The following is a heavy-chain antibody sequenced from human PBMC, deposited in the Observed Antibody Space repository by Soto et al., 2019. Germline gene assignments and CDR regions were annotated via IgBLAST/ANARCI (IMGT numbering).Heavy chain of an antibody. J-gene: IGHJ4*02. CDR1: GGTFIDCY. D-gene: IGHD3-10*01. CDR2: INHSGTT. CDR3: ARVVGSSGDYFDY. Sequence: SETLSLTCAVYGGTFIDCYWSWIRQPPGKGLEWIGEINHSGTTNYIPSLKSRVTISVDTSKNQFSLKLNSVTAADTAVYYCARVVGSSGDYFDYWGQGILVTVSS. V-gene: IGHV4-34*01.